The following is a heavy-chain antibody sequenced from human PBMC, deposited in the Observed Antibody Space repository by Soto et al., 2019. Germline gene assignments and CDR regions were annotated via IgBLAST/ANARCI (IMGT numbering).Heavy chain of an antibody. D-gene: IGHD4-17*01. CDR2: IWYDGSNK. V-gene: IGHV3-33*06. CDR3: ANRMYPYGDYYYYYYYGMDV. Sequence: GGSLRLSCAASGFTFSSYGMHWVRQAPGKGLEWVAVIWYDGSNKYYADSVKGRFTISRDNSKNTLYLQMNSLRAEDTAVYYCANRMYPYGDYYYYYYYGMDVWGQGTTVTVSS. CDR1: GFTFSSYG. J-gene: IGHJ6*02.